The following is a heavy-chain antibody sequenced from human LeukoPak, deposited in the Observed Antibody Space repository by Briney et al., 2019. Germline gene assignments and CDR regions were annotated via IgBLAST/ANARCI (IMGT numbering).Heavy chain of an antibody. V-gene: IGHV4-34*01. Sequence: SETLSLTCAVYGRSFSGYYWSWIRQPPGKGLEWIGEINHSGSTNYNPSLKSRVTISVDTSKNQFSLKLSSVTAADTAVYYCARGKSKGIDYWGQGTLVTVSS. CDR3: ARGKSKGIDY. CDR2: INHSGST. J-gene: IGHJ4*02. CDR1: GRSFSGYY. D-gene: IGHD3-10*01.